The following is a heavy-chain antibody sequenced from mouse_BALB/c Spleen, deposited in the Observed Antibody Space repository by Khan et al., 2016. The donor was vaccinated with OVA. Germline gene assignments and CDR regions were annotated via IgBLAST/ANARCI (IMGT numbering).Heavy chain of an antibody. CDR3: ATNREPDYFDY. CDR2: IWAGGST. CDR1: GFSLTSYA. Sequence: GERKEEGPGLVAPSQSLSITCTVTGFSLTSYAIHWIRQPPGKGLEWLGIIWAGGSTNYNSALMSRLSISKDNSKSQVFLKMISLQTHPTAIFSCATNREPDYFDYWGQGTTLTVSS. V-gene: IGHV2-9*02. J-gene: IGHJ2*01.